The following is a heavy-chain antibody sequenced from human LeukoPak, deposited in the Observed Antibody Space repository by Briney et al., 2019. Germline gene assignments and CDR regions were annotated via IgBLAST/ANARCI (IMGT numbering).Heavy chain of an antibody. J-gene: IGHJ4*02. Sequence: SETLSLTCAVYGGSFSGYYWSWIRQPPRKGLEWIGEINHSGSTNYNPSLKSRVTISVDTSKNQFSLKLSSVTAADTAVYYCARYCSSTSCYTFDYWGQGTLVTVSS. CDR2: INHSGST. D-gene: IGHD2-2*01. CDR1: GGSFSGYY. CDR3: ARYCSSTSCYTFDY. V-gene: IGHV4-34*01.